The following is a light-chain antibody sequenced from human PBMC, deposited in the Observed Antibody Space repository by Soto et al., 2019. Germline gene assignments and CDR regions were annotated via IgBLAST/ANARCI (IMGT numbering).Light chain of an antibody. CDR1: SSDVGAYNS. Sequence: QSALTQPASVSGSPGQSITISCTGTSSDVGAYNSVSWYQQYPGKAPKLMMYXXXXXXXXXXXXXXGSKSGNTASLTISGLQTGDXADYYCSSFTSSSTYVFGTGTKLTVL. CDR2: XXX. CDR3: SSFTSSSTYV. J-gene: IGLJ1*01. V-gene: IGLV2-14*03.